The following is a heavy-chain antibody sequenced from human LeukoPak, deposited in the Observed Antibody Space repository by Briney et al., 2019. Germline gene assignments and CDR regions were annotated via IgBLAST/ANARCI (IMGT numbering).Heavy chain of an antibody. CDR1: GYSFTSYY. J-gene: IGHJ4*02. D-gene: IGHD2/OR15-2a*01. Sequence: AASVKVSCKASGYSFTSYYMHWVRQAPGQGLEWMGIINPSGGSTRYAQKFQDRVTMTRDMSTSTVYMELSSLRSEDTAIYYCARNHHYFDIAFDYWGQGSLVTVSS. CDR2: INPSGGST. V-gene: IGHV1-46*01. CDR3: ARNHHYFDIAFDY.